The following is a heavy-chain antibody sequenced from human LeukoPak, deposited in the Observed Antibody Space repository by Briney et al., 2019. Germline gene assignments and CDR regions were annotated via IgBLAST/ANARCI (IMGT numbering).Heavy chain of an antibody. CDR3: ARTAGRGNFDY. Sequence: SETLSLTCAVSGYSISSGYYWGWIRQPPGKGLEWIGSIYHSGSTYYNPSLKSRVTISVDTSKNQFSLKLSSVTAADTAVYYCARTAGRGNFDYWGQGTLVTVSS. CDR2: IYHSGST. J-gene: IGHJ4*02. D-gene: IGHD1-26*01. CDR1: GYSISSGYY. V-gene: IGHV4-38-2*01.